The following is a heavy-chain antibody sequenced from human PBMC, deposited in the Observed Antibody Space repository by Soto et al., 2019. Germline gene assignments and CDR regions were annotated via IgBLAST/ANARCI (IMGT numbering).Heavy chain of an antibody. CDR2: INPSGGST. Sequence: QVQLVQSGAEVKKPGASVKVSCKASGYTFTSYYMHWVRQAPGQGLEWMGIINPSGGSTSYAQKFQGRVTMTRDTSTSTVYMELSSLRSEDTAVYYCAREGEGDYGDIDAFDIWGQGTMVTVSS. CDR3: AREGEGDYGDIDAFDI. D-gene: IGHD4-17*01. CDR1: GYTFTSYY. J-gene: IGHJ3*02. V-gene: IGHV1-46*01.